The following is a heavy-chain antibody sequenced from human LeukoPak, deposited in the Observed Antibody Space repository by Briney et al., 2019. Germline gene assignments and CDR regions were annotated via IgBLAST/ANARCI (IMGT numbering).Heavy chain of an antibody. D-gene: IGHD5-12*01. J-gene: IGHJ4*02. Sequence: LRLSCAASGFTFSDYYMSWIRQPPGKGLEWIGSIYYSGSTYYNPSLKSRVTISVDTSKNQFSLKLSSVTAADTAVYYCARLPVGGYEPDYWGQGTLVTVSS. V-gene: IGHV4-39*01. CDR2: IYYSGST. CDR3: ARLPVGGYEPDY. CDR1: GFTFSDYY.